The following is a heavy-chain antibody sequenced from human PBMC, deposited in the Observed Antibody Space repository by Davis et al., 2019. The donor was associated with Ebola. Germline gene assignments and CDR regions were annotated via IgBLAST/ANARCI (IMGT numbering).Heavy chain of an antibody. V-gene: IGHV3-7*03. D-gene: IGHD2-15*01. CDR1: GFTFSSYW. CDR3: ARERKYCSGGSCYSGRFDY. J-gene: IGHJ4*02. CDR2: IKQDGSEK. Sequence: GESLKISCAASGFTFSSYWMSWVRQAPGKGLEWVANIKQDGSEKYYVDSVKGRFTISRDNAKNSLYLQMNSLRAEDTAVYYCARERKYCSGGSCYSGRFDYWGQGTLVTVSS.